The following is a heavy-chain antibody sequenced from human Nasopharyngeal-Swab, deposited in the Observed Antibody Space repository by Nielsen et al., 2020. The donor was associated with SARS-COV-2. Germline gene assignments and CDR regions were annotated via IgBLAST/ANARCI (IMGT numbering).Heavy chain of an antibody. CDR3: ARLRWFGEMGYY. J-gene: IGHJ4*02. CDR1: GGSISSGGYY. CDR2: IYYSGRN. Sequence: SETLSLTCTVSGGSISSGGYYWSWIRQHPGKGLEWIGYIYYSGRNYYHPSRKNRLTVSVDTSKNQFSLKLSSVTAADTAVYYCARLRWFGEMGYYWGQGTLVTVSS. D-gene: IGHD3-10*01. V-gene: IGHV4-31*03.